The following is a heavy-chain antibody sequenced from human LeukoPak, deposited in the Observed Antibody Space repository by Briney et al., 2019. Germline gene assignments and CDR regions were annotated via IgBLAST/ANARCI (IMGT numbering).Heavy chain of an antibody. CDR2: IYYSGST. CDR1: GGSISSYY. Sequence: KTSETLSLTCTVSGGSISSYYWSWIRQPPGKGLEWIGYIYYSGSTNYNPSLKSRVTISVDTSKNQFSLKLSSVTAADTAVYYCAKSVAGIIGYFDYWGQGTLVTVSS. D-gene: IGHD6-19*01. V-gene: IGHV4-59*01. CDR3: AKSVAGIIGYFDY. J-gene: IGHJ4*02.